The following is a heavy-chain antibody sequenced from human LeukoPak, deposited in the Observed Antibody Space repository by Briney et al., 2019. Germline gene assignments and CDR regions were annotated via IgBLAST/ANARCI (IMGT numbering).Heavy chain of an antibody. V-gene: IGHV4-59*08. CDR3: ARLHSGYDEYYGMDV. CDR2: IYYSGST. J-gene: IGHJ6*02. Sequence: SETLSLTCTVSGGFISSYYWSWIRQPPGKGLEWIGYIYYSGSTNYNPSLKSRVTISVDTSKNQFSLKLSSVTAADTAVYYCARLHSGYDEYYGMDVWGQGTTVTVSS. D-gene: IGHD5-12*01. CDR1: GGFISSYY.